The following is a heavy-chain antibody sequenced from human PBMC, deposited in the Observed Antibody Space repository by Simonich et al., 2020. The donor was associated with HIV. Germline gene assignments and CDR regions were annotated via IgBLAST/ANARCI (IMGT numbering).Heavy chain of an antibody. CDR3: ARSESRGFDV. CDR1: GFTFSNSW. J-gene: IGHJ3*01. Sequence: EVQLVESGGGLVQPGGSLRLSCAVSGFTFSNSWMTWVRQAPGKGLGWWANIKEDGSVKNYVDSVKGRFTISRDNAKNSLYLQMNSLTAEDTAVYYCARSESRGFDVWGQGTMVTVSS. V-gene: IGHV3-7*02. CDR2: IKEDGSVK.